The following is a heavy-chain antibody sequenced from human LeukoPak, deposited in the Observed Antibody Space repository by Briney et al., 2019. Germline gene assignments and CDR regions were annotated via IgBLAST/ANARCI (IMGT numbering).Heavy chain of an antibody. Sequence: SETLSLTCTVSGGSISSSSYYWGWIRQPPGKGLEWIGSIYYSGSTYYNPSLKSRVTISVDTSKNQFSLKLSSVTAADTAVYYCARRVLLFGEFPAAFDIWGQGTMVTVSS. CDR1: GGSISSSSYY. CDR3: ARRVLLFGEFPAAFDI. CDR2: IYYSGST. J-gene: IGHJ3*02. D-gene: IGHD3-10*01. V-gene: IGHV4-39*01.